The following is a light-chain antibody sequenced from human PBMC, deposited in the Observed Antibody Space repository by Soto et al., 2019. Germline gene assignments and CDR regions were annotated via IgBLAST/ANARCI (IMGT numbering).Light chain of an antibody. Sequence: QLVLTQPPSASGSPGQSVTISCTGTSSDVGGYNYVSWYQQHPGKAPKLMIYEVSKRPSGVPDRFSGSKSGNTASLTVSGLQAEDEDDYYCSSYAGSNNVVFGGGTKLTVL. CDR1: SSDVGGYNY. J-gene: IGLJ2*01. CDR3: SSYAGSNNVV. CDR2: EVS. V-gene: IGLV2-8*01.